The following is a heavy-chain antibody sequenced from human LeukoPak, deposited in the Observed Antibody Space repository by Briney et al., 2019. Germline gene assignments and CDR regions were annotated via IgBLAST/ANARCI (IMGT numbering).Heavy chain of an antibody. V-gene: IGHV3-21*01. J-gene: IGHJ4*02. CDR2: ISSSSSYI. D-gene: IGHD1-26*01. Sequence: GGSLRLSCAASGFTFSNYGMNWVRQAPGKGLEWVSSISSSSSYIYYADSVKGRFTISRDNAKNSLYLQMNSLRAEDTAVYYCAKGDSGSTHFDYWGQGTLVTVSS. CDR3: AKGDSGSTHFDY. CDR1: GFTFSNYG.